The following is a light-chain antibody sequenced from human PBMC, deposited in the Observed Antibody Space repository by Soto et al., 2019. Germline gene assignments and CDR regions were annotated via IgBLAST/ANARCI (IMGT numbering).Light chain of an antibody. CDR1: SSDVGGYDY. CDR3: SSYAGSNYIVL. J-gene: IGLJ2*01. Sequence: QSALTQPPSASGSPGQSVTISCTGTSSDVGGYDYVSWYQQHPGKAPKLMIFEVTKRPSGVPVRFSASKSGNTASLTVSGLQAEDEGDYYCSSYAGSNYIVLFGGGTKLTVL. V-gene: IGLV2-8*01. CDR2: EVT.